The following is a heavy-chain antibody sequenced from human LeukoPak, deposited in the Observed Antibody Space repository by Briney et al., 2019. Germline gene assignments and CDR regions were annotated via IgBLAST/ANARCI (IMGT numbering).Heavy chain of an antibody. V-gene: IGHV3-23*01. CDR2: ISGGGDGT. CDR3: AKDASPTVTTAYWYFDL. D-gene: IGHD4-17*01. Sequence: PSETLSLTCTVSGGSISGNYWSWVRQAPGKGLGWVSGISGGGDGTNYADSVKGRFTISRDNSKNTLYLQMNSLRAEDTAVYYCAKDASPTVTTAYWYFDLWGRGTLVTVS. J-gene: IGHJ2*01. CDR1: GGSISGNY.